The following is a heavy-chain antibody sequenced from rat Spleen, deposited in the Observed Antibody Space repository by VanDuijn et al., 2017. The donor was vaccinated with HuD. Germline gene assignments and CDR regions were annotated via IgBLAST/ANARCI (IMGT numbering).Heavy chain of an antibody. CDR2: ISTGGGNT. V-gene: IGHV5-25*01. CDR1: GFTFSNYC. D-gene: IGHD1-10*01. Sequence: EVQLVESGGGLVQPGRSMKLSCEASGFTFSNYCLTWVRQGPTKSLDWVASISTGGGNTYYRDSVKGRFTISRDNAKNTLYLQMDSLRSEDTATYYCAKVHNNYYNWFAYWGQGTLVTVSS. J-gene: IGHJ3*01. CDR3: AKVHNNYYNWFAY.